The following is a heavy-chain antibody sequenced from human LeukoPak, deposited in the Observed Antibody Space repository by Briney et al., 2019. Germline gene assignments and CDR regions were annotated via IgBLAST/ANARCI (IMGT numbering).Heavy chain of an antibody. D-gene: IGHD4-11*01. CDR2: INHSGST. V-gene: IGHV4-34*01. J-gene: IGHJ4*02. Sequence: SETLSLTCAVYGGSFSGYYWSWIRQPPGKGLEWIGEINHSGSTNYNPSLKSRVTISVDTSKNQFSLKLSSVTAADTAVYYCARHRYSNPLFDYWGQGTLVTVSS. CDR1: GGSFSGYY. CDR3: ARHRYSNPLFDY.